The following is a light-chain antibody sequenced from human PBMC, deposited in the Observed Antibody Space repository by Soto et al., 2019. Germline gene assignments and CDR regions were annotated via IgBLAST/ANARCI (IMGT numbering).Light chain of an antibody. CDR3: QHYYDYSWT. J-gene: IGKJ1*01. Sequence: DIHMTQSPSTLSASVGDRVTITCRASQSISIWLAWYQQKPGRAPNLLIYGTSSLESGVPSRFISSGSGTEFTLTISSLQPDDFATYYCQHYYDYSWTFGQGTKVEIK. CDR2: GTS. CDR1: QSISIW. V-gene: IGKV1-5*03.